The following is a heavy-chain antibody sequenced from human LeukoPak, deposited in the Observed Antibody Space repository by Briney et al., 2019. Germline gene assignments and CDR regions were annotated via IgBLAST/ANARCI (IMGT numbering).Heavy chain of an antibody. V-gene: IGHV3-30*18. Sequence: GGSLRLSCAASGFTFSSYGMHWVRQAPGKGLEWVAVISYDGSNKYYADSVKGRFTISRDNSKNTLYLQMISLKVEDTAVYYCAKGTYSSGWYSDYWGRGTLVTVSS. CDR2: ISYDGSNK. CDR3: AKGTYSSGWYSDY. J-gene: IGHJ4*02. CDR1: GFTFSSYG. D-gene: IGHD6-25*01.